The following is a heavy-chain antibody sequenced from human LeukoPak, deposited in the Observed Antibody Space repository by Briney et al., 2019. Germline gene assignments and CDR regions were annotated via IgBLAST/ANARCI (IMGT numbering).Heavy chain of an antibody. V-gene: IGHV3-7*04. CDR3: ARVLGSGSPLDAFDI. CDR2: IKQDGSEK. Sequence: PGGSLGLSCAASGFTFSSYWMSWVRQAPGKGLEWVANIKQDGSEKYYVDSVKGRFTISRDNAKNSLYLQMNSLRAEDTAVYYCARVLGSGSPLDAFDIWGQGTMVTVSS. D-gene: IGHD6-25*01. CDR1: GFTFSSYW. J-gene: IGHJ3*02.